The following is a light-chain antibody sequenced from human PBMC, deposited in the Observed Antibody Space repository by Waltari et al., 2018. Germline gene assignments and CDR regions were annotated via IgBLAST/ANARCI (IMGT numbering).Light chain of an antibody. V-gene: IGLV2-23*01. CDR1: SSGVGTYNL. J-gene: IGLJ3*02. CDR2: EGN. CDR3: SSYTGTTTPRV. Sequence: QSALTQPASVSGSPGQSIIISCTETSSGVGTYNLVSWYQQHLGKAPKGIIYEGNKRPSEVSNRFSGSKSGNTASLTISGLQAEDEADYYCSSYTGTTTPRVFGGGTKLTVL.